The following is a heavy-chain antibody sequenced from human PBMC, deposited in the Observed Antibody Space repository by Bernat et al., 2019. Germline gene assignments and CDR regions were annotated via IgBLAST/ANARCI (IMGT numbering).Heavy chain of an antibody. Sequence: VQLVESGGGLVKPGGSLRLSCAASGFTFSDYYMSWIRQAPGKGLEWVSYISSSGSTIYYADSVKGRFTISRDNAKNSLYLQMNSLRAEDTAVYYCARDIVVVVAATYYYYYGMDVWGQGTTVTVSS. CDR2: ISSSGSTI. CDR3: ARDIVVVVAATYYYYYGMDV. J-gene: IGHJ6*02. CDR1: GFTFSDYY. V-gene: IGHV3-11*01. D-gene: IGHD2-15*01.